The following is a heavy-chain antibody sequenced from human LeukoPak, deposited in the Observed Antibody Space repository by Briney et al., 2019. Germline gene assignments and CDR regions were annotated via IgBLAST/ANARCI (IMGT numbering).Heavy chain of an antibody. CDR3: ARHRWLVLQHNWFDP. D-gene: IGHD6-19*01. CDR1: GYTFTSYG. V-gene: IGHV1-18*01. CDR2: ISAYNGNT. J-gene: IGHJ5*02. Sequence: GASVKVSCKASGYTFTSYGISWVRQAPGQGLEWMGWISAYNGNTNYAQKLQGRVTMTTDTSTSTAYMELRSLRSDDTAVYYCARHRWLVLQHNWFDPWGQGTLVTVSS.